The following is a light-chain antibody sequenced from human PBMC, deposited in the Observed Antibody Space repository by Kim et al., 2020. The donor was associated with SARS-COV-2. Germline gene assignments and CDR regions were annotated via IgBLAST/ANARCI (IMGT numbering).Light chain of an antibody. J-gene: IGKJ1*01. CDR3: QQYKNFWT. CDR2: KAS. Sequence: IQMTQSPSTLSASVGDRVTITCRASQNINEYLVWYQQKPGKAPKVLIFKASNLEGGIPSRFSGSGSGTEFSLTISSLQPDDVATYYCQQYKNFWTFGQGTKVDIK. V-gene: IGKV1-5*03. CDR1: QNINEY.